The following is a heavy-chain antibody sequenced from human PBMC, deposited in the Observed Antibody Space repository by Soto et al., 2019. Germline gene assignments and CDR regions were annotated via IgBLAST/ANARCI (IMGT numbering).Heavy chain of an antibody. CDR3: AKDSRYDMIVVPTTSPPDY. J-gene: IGHJ4*02. Sequence: GGSLRLSCAASGFTFSSYGMHWVRQAPGKGLEWVAVISYDGSNKYYADSVKGRFTISRDNSKNTLYLQMNSLRAEDTAVYYCAKDSRYDMIVVPTTSPPDYWGQGTLVTVSS. CDR1: GFTFSSYG. D-gene: IGHD3-22*01. V-gene: IGHV3-30*18. CDR2: ISYDGSNK.